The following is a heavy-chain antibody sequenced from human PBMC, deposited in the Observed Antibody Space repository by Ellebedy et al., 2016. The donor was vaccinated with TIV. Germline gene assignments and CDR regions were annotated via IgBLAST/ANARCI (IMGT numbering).Heavy chain of an antibody. CDR1: GFSFSKYW. CDR2: IKYDGSET. CDR3: ARELDFWSGSNWFDP. J-gene: IGHJ5*02. D-gene: IGHD3-3*01. V-gene: IGHV3-7*05. Sequence: PGGSLRLSCAVSGFSFSKYWMTWVRQAPGKGLEWVANIKYDGSETYYADSAKGRFTISRDNAKNSLYLQMNSLRAEDTAVYYCARELDFWSGSNWFDPWGQGTLVTVSS.